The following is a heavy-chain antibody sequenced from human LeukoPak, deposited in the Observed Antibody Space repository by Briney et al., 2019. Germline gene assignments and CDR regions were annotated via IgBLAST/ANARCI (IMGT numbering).Heavy chain of an antibody. V-gene: IGHV3-7*03. CDR2: INHNGNVN. CDR3: ARGGGLDV. CDR1: GFTFSSYW. D-gene: IGHD3-16*01. Sequence: WGSLRLSCAASGFTFSSYWMNWARQAPGKGLEWVASINHNGNVNYYVDSVKGRFTISRDNAKNSLYLQMSNLRAEDTAVYFCARGGGLDVWGQGATVTVSS. J-gene: IGHJ6*02.